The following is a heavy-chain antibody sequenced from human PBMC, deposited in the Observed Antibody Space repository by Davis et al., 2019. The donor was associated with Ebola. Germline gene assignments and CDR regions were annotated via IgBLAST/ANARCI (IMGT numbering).Heavy chain of an antibody. CDR1: GYTFTGYY. V-gene: IGHV1-2*02. CDR3: ARDSGYCSGGSCYSYGMDV. D-gene: IGHD2-15*01. CDR2: INPNSGGT. J-gene: IGHJ6*02. Sequence: AASVKVSCKASGYTFTGYYMHWVRQAPGQGLEWMGWINPNSGGTNYAQKLQGRVTMTRDTSTSTVYMELSSLRSEDTAVYYCARDSGYCSGGSCYSYGMDVWGQGTTVTVSS.